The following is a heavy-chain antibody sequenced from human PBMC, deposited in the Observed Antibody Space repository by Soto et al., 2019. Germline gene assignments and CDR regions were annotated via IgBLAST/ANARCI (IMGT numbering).Heavy chain of an antibody. Sequence: ASVKVSCKASGYTFTTHGISWVRQAPGQGLEWMGWISPYNGKTTYAQKVQGRVTMTTDTSTSTAYMELRGLRSDDTAMYYCARQHGSSSWYVDYWGQGTLVTVSS. CDR2: ISPYNGKT. V-gene: IGHV1-18*04. CDR3: ARQHGSSSWYVDY. J-gene: IGHJ4*02. D-gene: IGHD6-13*01. CDR1: GYTFTTHG.